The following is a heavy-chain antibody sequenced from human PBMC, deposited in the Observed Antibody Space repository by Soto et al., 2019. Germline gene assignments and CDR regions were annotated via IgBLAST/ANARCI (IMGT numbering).Heavy chain of an antibody. J-gene: IGHJ3*01. CDR3: AILGSITMLVVDHGV. CDR1: GYTFTGYF. V-gene: IGHV1-2*02. D-gene: IGHD3-22*01. CDR2: INPNSGDT. Sequence: QVQLVQSGTEVKKPGASVKVSCKASGYTFTGYFLHWVRQAPGQGLEWMGWINPNSGDTEYAQRFQGRVTMTRDTSISTAYMALSRLRIDDTAVYYCAILGSITMLVVDHGVWGQGTMVTVSS.